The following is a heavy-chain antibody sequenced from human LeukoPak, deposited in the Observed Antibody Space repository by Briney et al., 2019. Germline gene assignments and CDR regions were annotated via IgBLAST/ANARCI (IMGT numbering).Heavy chain of an antibody. D-gene: IGHD3-3*01. CDR3: ARMEWGGPFDY. Sequence: SGGSLRLSCVASGFTFNSYWMSWVRQAPGKGLEWVANIKQDGSERYYVDSVKGRFTISRDNAENSLALQMNSLRAEDTAVYYCARMEWGGPFDYWGQGTLVTVSS. J-gene: IGHJ4*02. CDR1: GFTFNSYW. V-gene: IGHV3-7*01. CDR2: IKQDGSER.